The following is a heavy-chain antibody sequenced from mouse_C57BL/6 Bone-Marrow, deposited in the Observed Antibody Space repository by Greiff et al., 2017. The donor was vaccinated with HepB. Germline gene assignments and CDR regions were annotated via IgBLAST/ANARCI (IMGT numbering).Heavy chain of an antibody. J-gene: IGHJ2*01. D-gene: IGHD2-3*01. CDR1: GFTFNTYA. CDR2: IRSKSSNYAT. Sequence: VQLVEFGGGLVQPKGSLKLSCAASGFTFNTYAMHWVRQAPGKGLEWVARIRSKSSNYATYYADSVKDRFTISRDDSQSMLYLQMNNLKTEDTAMYYSVKESPTSYDGYYFDYWGQGTALTVSS. CDR3: VKESPTSYDGYYFDY. V-gene: IGHV10-3*01.